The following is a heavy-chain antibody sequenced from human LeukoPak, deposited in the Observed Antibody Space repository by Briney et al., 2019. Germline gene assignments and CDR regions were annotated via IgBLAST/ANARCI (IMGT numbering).Heavy chain of an antibody. CDR3: ARELSSSWYVDY. Sequence: SETLSLTCTVSGGSISSSSYYWGWIRQPPGKGLEWIGSIYYSGSTYYNPSLKSRVTISVDTSKNQFSLKLSSVTAADTAVYYCARELSSSWYVDYWGQGTLVTVSS. D-gene: IGHD6-13*01. CDR1: GGSISSSSYY. J-gene: IGHJ4*02. V-gene: IGHV4-39*02. CDR2: IYYSGST.